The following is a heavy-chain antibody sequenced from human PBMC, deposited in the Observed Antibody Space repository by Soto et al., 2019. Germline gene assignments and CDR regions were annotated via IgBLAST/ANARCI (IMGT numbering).Heavy chain of an antibody. CDR2: LYYGRSA. J-gene: IGHJ4*02. CDR1: GDSISSYY. Sequence: QVQLQESGPGLVKPSETLSLTCAVSGDSISSYYCMWIRQPPGKGLESIGYLYYGRSANYNPSLKSRVTLSVETSTNQCSLTLSSMTAADPAVYYCALRSMAVVPEYWCQGTLVTVSS. CDR3: ALRSMAVVPEY. D-gene: IGHD3-22*01. V-gene: IGHV4-59*01.